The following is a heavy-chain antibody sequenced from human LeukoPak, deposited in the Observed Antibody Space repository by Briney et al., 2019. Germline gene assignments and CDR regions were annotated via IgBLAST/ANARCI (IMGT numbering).Heavy chain of an antibody. V-gene: IGHV4-59*01. D-gene: IGHD5-24*01. CDR1: GGSISSYY. CDR2: IYYSGST. Sequence: SETLSLTCTVSGGSISSYYWHWIRQPPGKGLEWIGYIYYSGSTNYNPSLKSRVTISVDTSKNQFSLKLSSVTAADTAVYYCARDQGRWLQYGAFDIWGQGTMVTVSS. J-gene: IGHJ3*02. CDR3: ARDQGRWLQYGAFDI.